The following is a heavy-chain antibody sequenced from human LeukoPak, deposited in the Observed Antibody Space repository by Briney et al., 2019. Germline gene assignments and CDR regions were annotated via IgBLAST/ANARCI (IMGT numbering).Heavy chain of an antibody. CDR3: ARDPLDSSGYFVPFDY. Sequence: ASVKVSCKATGYKFTKFYMHWVRQAPGQGLEWMGINNPRDISASYAQKFQGRVTMTRDMSTNTVYMELSSLRSEDTAVYYCARDPLDSSGYFVPFDYWGQGTLVTVSS. CDR2: NNPRDISA. D-gene: IGHD3-22*01. J-gene: IGHJ4*02. CDR1: GYKFTKFY. V-gene: IGHV1-46*01.